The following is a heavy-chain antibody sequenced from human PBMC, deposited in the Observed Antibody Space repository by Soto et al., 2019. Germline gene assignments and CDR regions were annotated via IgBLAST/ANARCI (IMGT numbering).Heavy chain of an antibody. CDR1: GFTVSSYY. CDR3: ARQGDWESPFDY. Sequence: EVQLVESGGGLVQPGGSLRLSCGASGFTVSSYYMSWVRQAPGKGLEWVSILYSGGDTYYEDAGEGRFTISRDNTKNTLYLQSNSVRVEDTAVYFCARQGDWESPFDYWGQGTLVTVSS. J-gene: IGHJ4*02. V-gene: IGHV3-66*04. D-gene: IGHD1-26*01. CDR2: LYSGGDT.